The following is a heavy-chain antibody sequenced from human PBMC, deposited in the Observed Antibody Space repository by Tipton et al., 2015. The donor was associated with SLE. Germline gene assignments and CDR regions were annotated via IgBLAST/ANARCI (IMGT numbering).Heavy chain of an antibody. V-gene: IGHV4-34*01. D-gene: IGHD1-1*01. Sequence: TLSLTCAVYGGSFSGYYWSWIRQPPGKGLEWIGEINHSGSTNYNPSLKSRVTISVDTSKNQFSLKLSSVTAADTAVYYCAGELERQCFDYWGQGTLVTVSS. CDR2: INHSGST. CDR3: AGELERQCFDY. CDR1: GGSFSGYY. J-gene: IGHJ4*02.